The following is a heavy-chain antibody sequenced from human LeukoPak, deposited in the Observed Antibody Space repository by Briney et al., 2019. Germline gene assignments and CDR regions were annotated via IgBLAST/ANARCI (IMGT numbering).Heavy chain of an antibody. Sequence: GGSLRLSCAASGFTFSSYGMHWVRQAPGKGLEWVAVISYDGSNKYYPDSVKGRFTISRDNSKNTLYLQMNSLRAEDTAVYYCARTSTSYSSGWYNYWGQGTLVTVSS. D-gene: IGHD6-19*01. J-gene: IGHJ4*02. CDR1: GFTFSSYG. V-gene: IGHV3-30*03. CDR3: ARTSTSYSSGWYNY. CDR2: ISYDGSNK.